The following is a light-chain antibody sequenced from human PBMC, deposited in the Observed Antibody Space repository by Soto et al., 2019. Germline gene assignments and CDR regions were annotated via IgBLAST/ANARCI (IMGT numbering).Light chain of an antibody. CDR3: QTWGTGIQGV. Sequence: QLVLTQSPSASASLGASVKLTCTLSSGHSSYAIAWHQQQPEKGPQYLMKLNSDGSHSKGDGIPDRFSGSSSGAERYLTISSLQSEDEADYYCQTWGTGIQGVFGGGTKLTVL. CDR2: LNSDGSH. V-gene: IGLV4-69*01. CDR1: SGHSSYA. J-gene: IGLJ3*02.